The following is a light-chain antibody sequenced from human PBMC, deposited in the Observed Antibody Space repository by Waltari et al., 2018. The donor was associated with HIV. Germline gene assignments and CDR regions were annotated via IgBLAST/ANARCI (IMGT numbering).Light chain of an antibody. J-gene: IGLJ3*02. Sequence: QSALTQPPSASGAPGTALTNPFPGNNRYRCWFDYCPWYQQHPGKAPKLLIYEVSQRPSGVPARFSGSKSGNTASLTVSGLQAEDEADYHCMSYTGHNRWVFGGGTKLTVL. CDR3: MSYTGHNRWV. CDR1: NRYRCWFDY. V-gene: IGLV2-8*01. CDR2: EVS.